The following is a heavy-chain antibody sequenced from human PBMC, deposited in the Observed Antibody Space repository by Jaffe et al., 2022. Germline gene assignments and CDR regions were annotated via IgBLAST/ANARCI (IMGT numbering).Heavy chain of an antibody. Sequence: QVQLQQWGAGLLKPSETLSLTCAVYGGSFSGYYWSWIRQPPGKGLEWIGEINHSGSTNYNPSLKSRVTISVDTSKNQFSLKVSSVTAADTAVYYCASKPAQGWFGELLSVSWLDPWGQGTLVTVSS. CDR1: GGSFSGYY. J-gene: IGHJ5*02. V-gene: IGHV4-34*01. CDR3: ASKPAQGWFGELLSVSWLDP. D-gene: IGHD3-10*01. CDR2: INHSGST.